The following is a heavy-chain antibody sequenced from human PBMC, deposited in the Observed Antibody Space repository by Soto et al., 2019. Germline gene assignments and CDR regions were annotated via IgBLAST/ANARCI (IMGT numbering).Heavy chain of an antibody. CDR3: ARERTYQVSGDHALDI. V-gene: IGHV4-4*07. D-gene: IGHD2-21*01. CDR2: IFVSGST. CDR1: GGSITTYY. Sequence: QVQLQESGPGLVKPSETLSLTCTVSGGSITTYYWSWIRQPAGKGLEWIGRIFVSGSTNYIPSLKSRVPMSMDTSKSQFSLKLTSVTAADTAVYYCARERTYQVSGDHALDIWGQGTMVIVSS. J-gene: IGHJ3*02.